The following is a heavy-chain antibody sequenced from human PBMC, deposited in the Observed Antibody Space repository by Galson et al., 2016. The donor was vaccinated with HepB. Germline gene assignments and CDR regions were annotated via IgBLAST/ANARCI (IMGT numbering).Heavy chain of an antibody. J-gene: IGHJ6*03. CDR2: INHSGST. D-gene: IGHD6-19*01. CDR1: GGSFSYYY. CDR3: ARVVEGRLVVYFYYYMDM. V-gene: IGHV4-34*01. Sequence: SETLSLTCAVYGGSFSYYYWSWIRQPPGKGLEWIGEINHSGSTNYNPSLKSRVTISVDTSKNQFSLKLSSVTAADTAVYYCARVVEGRLVVYFYYYMDMWGKGTTVTVSS.